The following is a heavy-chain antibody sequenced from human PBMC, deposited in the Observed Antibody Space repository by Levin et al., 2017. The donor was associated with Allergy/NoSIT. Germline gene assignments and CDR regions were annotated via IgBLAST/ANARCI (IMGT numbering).Heavy chain of an antibody. J-gene: IGHJ6*02. D-gene: IGHD2-21*02. CDR2: VFYSGST. Sequence: SQTLSLTCTVSGGSISTSAYYWNWIRQPPGKGLEWIGSVFYSGSTYYNPSLKSRVNISLDTSNNQFSLRLSSVTAADTAVYYCAREGRVTTYYYGLDVWGQGTTVTVSS. CDR3: AREGRVTTYYYGLDV. CDR1: GGSISTSAYY. V-gene: IGHV4-39*07.